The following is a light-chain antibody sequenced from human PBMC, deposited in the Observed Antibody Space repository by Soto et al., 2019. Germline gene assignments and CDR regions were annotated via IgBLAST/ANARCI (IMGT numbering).Light chain of an antibody. CDR3: QKYNSAPLT. CDR2: ATS. V-gene: IGKV1-27*01. CDR1: QSIAPY. Sequence: DVQMTQSPSSLSAFVGDPATITCQASQSIAPYLAWLQQKPGKVPKLLIYATSTLQSGVPTRFSGSGSGTDFTLTINCLQPEDVGTYYCQKYNSAPLTFGGGTKVEIK. J-gene: IGKJ4*01.